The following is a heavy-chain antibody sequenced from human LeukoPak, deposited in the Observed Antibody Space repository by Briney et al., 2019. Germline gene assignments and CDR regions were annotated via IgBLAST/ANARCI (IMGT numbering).Heavy chain of an antibody. J-gene: IGHJ4*02. D-gene: IGHD3-22*01. Sequence: SVKVSCKASGGTFSTHLISWVRQAPGQGLEWMGGIIPILVTPNYAQRFQGRVTITADESTSTAYMEVRSLRSEDTAVYYCARDNYDSSGSPFDYWGQGTLVTVSS. CDR1: GGTFSTHL. CDR3: ARDNYDSSGSPFDY. CDR2: IIPILVTP. V-gene: IGHV1-69*13.